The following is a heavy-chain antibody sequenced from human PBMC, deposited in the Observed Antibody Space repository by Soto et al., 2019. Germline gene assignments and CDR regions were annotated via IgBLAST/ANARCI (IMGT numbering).Heavy chain of an antibody. D-gene: IGHD3-16*01. Sequence: PGGSLRLSCAAPGFTFDDYTMHWVRQAPGKGLEWVSLISWDGGSTYYADSVKGRFTISRDNSKNSLYLQMNSLRTEDTALYYCAKDFASTGYYVSYGMDVWGQGTTVTVSS. CDR3: AKDFASTGYYVSYGMDV. J-gene: IGHJ6*02. CDR2: ISWDGGST. CDR1: GFTFDDYT. V-gene: IGHV3-43*01.